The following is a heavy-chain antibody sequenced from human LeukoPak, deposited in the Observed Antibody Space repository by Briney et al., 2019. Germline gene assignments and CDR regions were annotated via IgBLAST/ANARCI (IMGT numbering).Heavy chain of an antibody. Sequence: GGSLRLSCTASGFTFNSYSMNWVRQAPGKGLEWVSSISSTSSYIYYAVSVKDRFTLFRDNAKNSLNLQMNSLRAEDTAVYYCASGYCSGGSCYWEAPYYYGMDVWGQGTTVTVSS. CDR2: ISSTSSYI. CDR1: GFTFNSYS. V-gene: IGHV3-21*01. CDR3: ASGYCSGGSCYWEAPYYYGMDV. J-gene: IGHJ6*02. D-gene: IGHD2-15*01.